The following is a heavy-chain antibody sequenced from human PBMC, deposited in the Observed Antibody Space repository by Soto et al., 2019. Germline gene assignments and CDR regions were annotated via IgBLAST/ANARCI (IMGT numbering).Heavy chain of an antibody. CDR2: IYYSGST. CDR3: ARAYYYGSGSYYSFDY. D-gene: IGHD3-10*01. CDR1: GGSISSDDYY. V-gene: IGHV4-30-4*01. J-gene: IGHJ4*02. Sequence: SETLSLTCTVSGGSISSDDYYWSWIRQPPGKGLEWIGYIYYSGSTYYNPSLKSRVTISVDTSKNQFSLKLSSVTAADTAVYYCARAYYYGSGSYYSFDYWGQGTLVTVSS.